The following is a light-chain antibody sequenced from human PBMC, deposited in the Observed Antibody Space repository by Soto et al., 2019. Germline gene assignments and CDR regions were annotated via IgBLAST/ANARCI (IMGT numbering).Light chain of an antibody. J-gene: IGKJ1*01. Sequence: EIVMTQSPATLSVSPGERATLSFRASQSVSIDLAWYQQTPSQAPRLLIYGASTRATGIPVRFSGSASGTEFTLTISSLQSEDFTVYYCQQYNKWPLTFGQGTKVDIK. CDR1: QSVSID. CDR3: QQYNKWPLT. CDR2: GAS. V-gene: IGKV3-15*01.